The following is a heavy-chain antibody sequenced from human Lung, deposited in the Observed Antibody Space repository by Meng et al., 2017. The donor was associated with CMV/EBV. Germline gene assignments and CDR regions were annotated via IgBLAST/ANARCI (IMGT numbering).Heavy chain of an antibody. CDR1: GGSISSYY. D-gene: IGHD1-7*01. V-gene: IGHV4-59*01. J-gene: IGHJ6*02. CDR3: ARVAKSTITGTTPYYYYGMDV. CDR2: IYYSGST. Sequence: GSLRLSCTVSGGSISSYYWSWIRQPPGKGLEWIGYIYYSGSTNYNPSLKSRVTISVDTSKNQFSLKLSSVTAADTAVYYCARVAKSTITGTTPYYYYGMDVWXQGNXVTV.